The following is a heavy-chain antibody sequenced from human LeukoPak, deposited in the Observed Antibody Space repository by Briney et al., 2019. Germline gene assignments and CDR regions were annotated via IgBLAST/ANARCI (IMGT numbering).Heavy chain of an antibody. CDR3: AAAVAGTSLFDY. D-gene: IGHD6-19*01. V-gene: IGHV1-58*02. CDR2: IVVGSGNT. CDR1: GFTFTSSA. Sequence: ASVTVSCKASGFTFTSSAMQWVRQARGQRLEWMGWIVVGSGNTNYAQKFQERVTITRDMSTSTAYMELSSLRSEDTAVYYCAAAVAGTSLFDYWGQGTLVTVSS. J-gene: IGHJ4*02.